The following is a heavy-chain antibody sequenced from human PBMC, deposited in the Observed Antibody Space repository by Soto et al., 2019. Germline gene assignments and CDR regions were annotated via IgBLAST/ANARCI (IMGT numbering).Heavy chain of an antibody. CDR2: INPSGGSI. D-gene: IGHD6-19*01. CDR1: GYTFTTYY. V-gene: IGHV1-46*01. Sequence: ASVKVSCKASGYTFTTYYVHWVRQAPGQGLEWMGIINPSGGSINYAQRFQGRVTMTRDSSISTAYMELSSLRSDDTAVYFCAAAAIPVAGRHPDFWGQGTVVTVSS. J-gene: IGHJ4*02. CDR3: AAAAIPVAGRHPDF.